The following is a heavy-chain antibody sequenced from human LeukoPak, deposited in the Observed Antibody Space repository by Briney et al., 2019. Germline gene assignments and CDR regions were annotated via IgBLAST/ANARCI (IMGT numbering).Heavy chain of an antibody. V-gene: IGHV4-61*02. Sequence: SETLSLTCTVSGGSISSGSYYWSWIRQPAGKGLEWIGRIYTSGSTNYNPSLKSRVTISVDTSKNQFSLKLSSVTAADTAVYYCAALYGSGSPWGQGTLVTVSS. CDR1: GGSISSGSYY. CDR2: IYTSGST. CDR3: AALYGSGSP. D-gene: IGHD3-10*01. J-gene: IGHJ5*02.